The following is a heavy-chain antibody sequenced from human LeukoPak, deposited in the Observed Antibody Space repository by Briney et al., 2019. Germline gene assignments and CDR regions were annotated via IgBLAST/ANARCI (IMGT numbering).Heavy chain of an antibody. CDR2: SYSGGST. D-gene: IGHD3-10*01. Sequence: VQPGGSLLLSCAASGFTVSSNYMRWVRQAGGKGLEWVLVSYSGGSTYYADSVKGRFTISRDNSKNTLYLQMNSLRAEDTAVYYCARSPPWYYGSGSYFDYWGQGTLVTVSS. V-gene: IGHV3-66*02. CDR1: GFTVSSNY. CDR3: ARSPPWYYGSGSYFDY. J-gene: IGHJ4*02.